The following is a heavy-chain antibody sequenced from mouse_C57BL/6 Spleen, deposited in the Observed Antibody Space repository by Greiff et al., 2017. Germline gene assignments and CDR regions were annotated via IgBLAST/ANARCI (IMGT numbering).Heavy chain of an antibody. CDR2: IYPGSGST. CDR3: ARLKRKANYDYPYYAMDY. V-gene: IGHV1-55*01. J-gene: IGHJ4*01. D-gene: IGHD2-4*01. CDR1: GYTFTSYW. Sequence: VQLKQPGAELVKPGASVKMSCKASGYTFTSYWITWVKQRPGQGLEWIGDIYPGSGSTNYNEKFKSKATLTVDTSSSTAYMQLSSLTSEDSAVYYCARLKRKANYDYPYYAMDYWGQGTSVTVSS.